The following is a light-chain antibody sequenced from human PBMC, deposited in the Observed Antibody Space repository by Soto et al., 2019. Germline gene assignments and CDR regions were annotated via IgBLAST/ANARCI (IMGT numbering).Light chain of an antibody. CDR3: QQRSNWPPT. CDR1: QSVGRF. CDR2: DAS. V-gene: IGKV3-11*01. Sequence: EVVLTQSPATLSLSPGERATLSCRASQSVGRFLAWYQQRRGQAPSLLIYDASERATGIPSRFSGSGTGTDFTLTISSLEPEDFAVYYCQQRSNWPPTFGQGSKLEMK. J-gene: IGKJ2*01.